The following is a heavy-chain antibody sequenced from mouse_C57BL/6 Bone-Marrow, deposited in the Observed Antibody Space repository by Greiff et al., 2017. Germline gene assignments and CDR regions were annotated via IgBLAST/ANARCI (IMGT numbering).Heavy chain of an antibody. Sequence: VQLQQSGAELARPGASVKLSCKASGYTFTSYGISWVKQRTGQGLEWIGEIYPRIGNTYYNEKFKGKATLTADKSSSTAYMEVRSLTSEDSAVFYCAREGVTTLVFDYWGQGTTLTVSS. CDR2: IYPRIGNT. CDR3: AREGVTTLVFDY. D-gene: IGHD1-1*01. V-gene: IGHV1-81*01. CDR1: GYTFTSYG. J-gene: IGHJ2*01.